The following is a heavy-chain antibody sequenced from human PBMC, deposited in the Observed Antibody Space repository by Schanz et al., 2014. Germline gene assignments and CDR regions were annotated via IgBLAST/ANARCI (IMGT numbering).Heavy chain of an antibody. CDR3: AKGSRSGSKVMDV. D-gene: IGHD3-10*01. CDR1: GFNSDDYA. Sequence: EVQVVESGGGLVQPGGSLRLSCTASGFNSDDYAMHWVRQAPGKGLEWVSNIPWNGAAIGYAGSVRGRFTISRDSAKNSLYLQMNSLRPEDTALYYCAKGSRSGSKVMDVGGKGTTVTASS. V-gene: IGHV3-9*02. J-gene: IGHJ6*03. CDR2: IPWNGAAI.